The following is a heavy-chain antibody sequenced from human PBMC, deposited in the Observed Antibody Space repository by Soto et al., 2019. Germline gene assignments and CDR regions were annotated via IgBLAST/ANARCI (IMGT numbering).Heavy chain of an antibody. V-gene: IGHV2-5*02. CDR3: AHPVLRTFFGLVTTTAIYFDF. Sequence: QITLNESGPTQVKPRQTLTLTCTFSGFSLTTSGVGVGWIRQSPGKATEWLALIYWDDDKRYSPSLKSRLSITKETSNYQVVLTMADLDPADTATYYCAHPVLRTFFGLVTTTAIYFDFWGQGTPVAVSS. D-gene: IGHD3-3*01. J-gene: IGHJ4*02. CDR1: GFSLTTSGVG. CDR2: IYWDDDK.